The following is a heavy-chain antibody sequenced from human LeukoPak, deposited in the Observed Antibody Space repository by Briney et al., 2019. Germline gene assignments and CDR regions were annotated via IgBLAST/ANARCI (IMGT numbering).Heavy chain of an antibody. V-gene: IGHV5-51*01. CDR1: SYNFRNYW. CDR2: INPGGSET. Sequence: GESLRISCKASSYNFRNYWIGWVRQMPGKGLEWMGIINPGGSETQYMPSFEGQVTISVDESTSTVYLQWSTLKASDTAMYYCARRNYYDVWFDPWGQGTLVTVSS. D-gene: IGHD3-16*01. CDR3: ARRNYYDVWFDP. J-gene: IGHJ5*02.